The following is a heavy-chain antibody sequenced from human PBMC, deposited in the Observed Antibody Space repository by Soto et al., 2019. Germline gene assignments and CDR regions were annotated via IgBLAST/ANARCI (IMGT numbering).Heavy chain of an antibody. J-gene: IGHJ6*02. Sequence: QVQLVESGGGVVQPGRSLRLSCAASGFTFSSYGMHWVRQAPGKGLEWVAVIWYDGSNKYYADSVKGRFTISRDNSKNTLYLQMNSLRAEDTAVYCCARGRRWNYYGMDVWGQGTTVTVSS. V-gene: IGHV3-33*01. CDR1: GFTFSSYG. CDR2: IWYDGSNK. CDR3: ARGRRWNYYGMDV. D-gene: IGHD1-1*01.